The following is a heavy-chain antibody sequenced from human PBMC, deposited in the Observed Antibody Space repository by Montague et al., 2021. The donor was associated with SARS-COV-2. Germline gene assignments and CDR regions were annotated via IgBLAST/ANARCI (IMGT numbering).Heavy chain of an antibody. CDR1: GGPISSSSYY. CDR2: IYYSGST. CDR3: ARTAIQVWSRRWFDP. D-gene: IGHD5-18*01. J-gene: IGHJ5*02. V-gene: IGHV4-39*01. Sequence: SETLSLTCTVSGGPISSSSYYWGWIREPPGKGLEWIGCIYYSGSTYYNPSLKSRVTISVDTSKNQFSLKLSSVTAADTAVYYRARTAIQVWSRRWFDPWGQGTLVTVSS.